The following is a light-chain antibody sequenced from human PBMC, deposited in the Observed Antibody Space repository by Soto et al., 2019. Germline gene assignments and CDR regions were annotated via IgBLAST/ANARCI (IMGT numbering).Light chain of an antibody. CDR1: SSDIGDYDY. CDR2: DVT. V-gene: IGLV2-14*01. Sequence: QSALTQPASVSGSPGQPITISCTGTSSDIGDYDYVSWYQHLPGKAPKLLIFDVTHRPSGVSDRFSGSKSGNTASLTISGVRPKDEADYYCCSYTDIALDVVFGGGTKLTVL. CDR3: CSYTDIALDVV. J-gene: IGLJ2*01.